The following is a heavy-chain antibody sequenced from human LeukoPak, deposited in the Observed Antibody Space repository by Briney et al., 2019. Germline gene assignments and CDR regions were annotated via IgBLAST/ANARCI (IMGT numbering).Heavy chain of an antibody. CDR3: ARVGYHGSGSFDY. Sequence: GGSLRLSCAASTFSFSNYEMNWVRQAPGQGREWVSYISPTGYTIYYADSVKGRFTISRDSVKNSLYLQMSSLRAEDTAVYYCARVGYHGSGSFDYWGQGTLVTVSS. D-gene: IGHD3-10*01. J-gene: IGHJ4*02. CDR1: TFSFSNYE. CDR2: ISPTGYTI. V-gene: IGHV3-48*03.